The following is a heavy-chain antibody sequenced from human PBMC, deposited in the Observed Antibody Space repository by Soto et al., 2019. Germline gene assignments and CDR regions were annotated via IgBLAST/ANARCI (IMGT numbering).Heavy chain of an antibody. Sequence: SVKVSCKASGGTFSSYAISWVRQAPGQGLEWMGGIIPIFGTANYAQKFQGRVTITADKSTSTAYMELSSLRSEDTAVYYCARERAPIVVVTATPNWFDPWGQGTLVTVSS. CDR1: GGTFSSYA. CDR3: ARERAPIVVVTATPNWFDP. D-gene: IGHD2-21*02. V-gene: IGHV1-69*06. J-gene: IGHJ5*02. CDR2: IIPIFGTA.